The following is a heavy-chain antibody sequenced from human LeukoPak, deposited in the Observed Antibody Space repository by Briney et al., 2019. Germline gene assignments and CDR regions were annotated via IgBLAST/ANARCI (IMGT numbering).Heavy chain of an antibody. D-gene: IGHD3-22*01. V-gene: IGHV3-43*02. Sequence: GGSLRLSCVGSGFTFDDVAMHWVRQAPGRGLEWVSLISGDGVATYYGASLKGRFTTSRDNSKNTLYLQMNSLRAEDTAVYYCAKGPDSGGYGYYYGMVVWGQGTTVTVSS. CDR3: AKGPDSGGYGYYYGMVV. J-gene: IGHJ6*02. CDR1: GFTFDDVA. CDR2: ISGDGVAT.